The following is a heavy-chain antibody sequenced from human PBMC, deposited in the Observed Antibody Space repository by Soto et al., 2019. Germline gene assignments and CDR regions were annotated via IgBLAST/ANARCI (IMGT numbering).Heavy chain of an antibody. J-gene: IGHJ5*02. Sequence: ASVKVSCKASGYRFTSYGITWVRQAPGQGLDWMGWINTYNGDTKYAQRLQGRVTLTTDTSTTTVYMELRSLRSDDTAVYYCARAGRYCSSTRCYLYWFDPWGQGTLVTVSS. D-gene: IGHD2-2*01. CDR1: GYRFTSYG. V-gene: IGHV1-18*01. CDR2: INTYNGDT. CDR3: ARAGRYCSSTRCYLYWFDP.